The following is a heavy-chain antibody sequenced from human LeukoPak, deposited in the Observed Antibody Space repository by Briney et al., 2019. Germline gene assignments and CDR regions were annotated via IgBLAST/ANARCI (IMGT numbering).Heavy chain of an antibody. V-gene: IGHV3-33*06. CDR1: GFTFSSYG. Sequence: GGSLRLSCAASGFTFSSYGMHWVRQAPGKGLEWVAVIWYDGSNKYYADSVKGRFTISRDNSKNTLYLQMNSLRAEDTAVYYCAKEKARNYYDSSGYGYWGQGTLVTVSS. D-gene: IGHD3-22*01. CDR2: IWYDGSNK. J-gene: IGHJ4*02. CDR3: AKEKARNYYDSSGYGY.